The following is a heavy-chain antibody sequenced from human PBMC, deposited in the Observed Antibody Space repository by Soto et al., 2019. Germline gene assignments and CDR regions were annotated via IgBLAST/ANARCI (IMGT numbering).Heavy chain of an antibody. CDR3: ARGKPSGYRFGPRNFFYYGLDV. Sequence: QGQLRQWGAGLLKPSDTLSLTCAVFSGSLTDHYWTWIRQSPEKGLEWIGEIHPSGSTDYNPSRKGRLTLSLDRSKSEVSLKVASVTAADTAVYFCARGKPSGYRFGPRNFFYYGLDVWGPGTTVTVSS. CDR2: IHPSGST. CDR1: SGSLTDHY. D-gene: IGHD5-18*01. J-gene: IGHJ6*02. V-gene: IGHV4-34*02.